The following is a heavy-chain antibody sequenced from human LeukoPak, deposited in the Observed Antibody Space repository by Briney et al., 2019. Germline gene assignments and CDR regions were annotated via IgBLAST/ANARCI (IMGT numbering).Heavy chain of an antibody. CDR1: GYTFTSYG. D-gene: IGHD6-19*01. Sequence: ASVKVSCKASGYTFTSYGISWVRQAPGQGLEWMGWFSAYNGNTTYAQKLQGRVTMTTDTSTSTAYMELRSLRSDDTAVYYCARVPSSGWYEDYWGQGTLVTVSS. J-gene: IGHJ4*02. CDR3: ARVPSSGWYEDY. CDR2: FSAYNGNT. V-gene: IGHV1-18*01.